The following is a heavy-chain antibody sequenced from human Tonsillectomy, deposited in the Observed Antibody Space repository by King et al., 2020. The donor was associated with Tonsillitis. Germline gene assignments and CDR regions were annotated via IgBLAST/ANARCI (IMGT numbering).Heavy chain of an antibody. J-gene: IGHJ5*02. CDR2: IYNRGST. CDR3: AKPSIAVAGRGWFDP. CDR1: GGSSSSTNSY. V-gene: IGHV4-39*01. Sequence: MQLQESGQGLVRPSETLSLTCTVSGGSSSSTNSYWAWISQPPGKGLEWVGSIYNRGSTYYNPSLKSRVTISVDTSKNQFSLKLSSVTAADTAVYYCAKPSIAVAGRGWFDPWGQGTLFTVSS. D-gene: IGHD6-19*01.